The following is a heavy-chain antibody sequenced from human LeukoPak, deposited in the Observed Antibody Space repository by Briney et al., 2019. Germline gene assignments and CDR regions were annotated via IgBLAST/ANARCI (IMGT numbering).Heavy chain of an antibody. J-gene: IGHJ4*02. CDR2: IKHDGSDK. D-gene: IGHD3-10*01. V-gene: IGHV3-7*01. CDR3: ARVPGDY. Sequence: SGGSLRLSCAASGFTFSTYWMTWVRQAPGKGLEWVANIKHDGSDKNYMNSVKGRFTISRDNAKNSLYLQMNSLRADDTAVYYCARVPGDYWGQGTLVTVSS. CDR1: GFTFSTYW.